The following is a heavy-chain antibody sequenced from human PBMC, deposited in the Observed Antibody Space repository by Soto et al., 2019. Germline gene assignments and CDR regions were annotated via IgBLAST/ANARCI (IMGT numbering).Heavy chain of an antibody. CDR3: ARAAPVAHAFDI. J-gene: IGHJ3*02. CDR1: GYIFTSYG. V-gene: IGHV1-18*01. D-gene: IGHD6-19*01. Sequence: ASVKVSCKASGYIFTSYGVTWVRQAPGQGLEWMGWISAYNGNTIHAQKLQARVTMTTDTSTSTVYMELRSLRSDDTAVYYCARAAPVAHAFDIWGPGTMVTVSS. CDR2: ISAYNGNT.